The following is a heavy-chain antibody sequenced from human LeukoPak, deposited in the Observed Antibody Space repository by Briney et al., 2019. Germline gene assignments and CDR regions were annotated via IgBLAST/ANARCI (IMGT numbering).Heavy chain of an antibody. CDR3: ARGSGYCSGGSCLYNWFDP. J-gene: IGHJ5*02. Sequence: GGSLRLSCAASGFTFSSYDMHWVRQATGKGLEWVSAIGTAGDTYYPGSVKGRFTISGENAKNSLYLQMNSLRAGDTAVYYCARGSGYCSGGSCLYNWFDPWGQGTLVTVSS. V-gene: IGHV3-13*01. CDR1: GFTFSSYD. D-gene: IGHD2-15*01. CDR2: IGTAGDT.